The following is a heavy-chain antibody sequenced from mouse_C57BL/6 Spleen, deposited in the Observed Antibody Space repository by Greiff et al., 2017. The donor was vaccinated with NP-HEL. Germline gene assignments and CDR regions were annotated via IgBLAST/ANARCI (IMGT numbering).Heavy chain of an antibody. CDR2: IDPSDSET. CDR3: ARGSSRLYAMDY. J-gene: IGHJ4*01. V-gene: IGHV1-52*01. Sequence: QVQLQQPGAELVRPGSSVKLSCKASGYTFTSYWMHWVKQRPIQGLEWIGNIDPSDSETHYNQKFKDKATLTVDKSSSTAYMQLSSLTSEDSAVYYCARGSSRLYAMDYWGQGTSVTVSS. CDR1: GYTFTSYW. D-gene: IGHD1-1*01.